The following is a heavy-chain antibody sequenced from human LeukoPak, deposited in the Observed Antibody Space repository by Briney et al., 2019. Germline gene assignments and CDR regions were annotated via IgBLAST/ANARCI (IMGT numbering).Heavy chain of an antibody. D-gene: IGHD5-12*01. CDR3: ARDYSGYDLWYYYYGMDV. CDR2: ISSSSSYI. CDR1: GFTFSSYS. Sequence: GGSLGLSCAASGFTFSSYSMNWVRQAPGKGLEWVSSISSSSSYIYYADSVKGRFTISRDNAKNSLYLQMNSLRAEDTAVYYCARDYSGYDLWYYYYGMDVWGQGTTVTVSS. V-gene: IGHV3-21*01. J-gene: IGHJ6*02.